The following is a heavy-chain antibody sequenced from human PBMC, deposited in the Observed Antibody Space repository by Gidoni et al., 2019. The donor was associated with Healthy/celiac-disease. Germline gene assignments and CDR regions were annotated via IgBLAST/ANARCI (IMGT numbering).Heavy chain of an antibody. D-gene: IGHD5-12*01. V-gene: IGHV3-9*01. Sequence: EVQLVESGGGLVQPGRSLRLSCAASGFTLDDYAMHWVRQAPGKGLEWVSGISWNSGSIGYADSVKGRFTISRDNAKNSLYLQMNSLRAEDTALYYCAKDGGLRRYYFDYWGQGTLVTVSS. J-gene: IGHJ4*02. CDR1: GFTLDDYA. CDR2: ISWNSGSI. CDR3: AKDGGLRRYYFDY.